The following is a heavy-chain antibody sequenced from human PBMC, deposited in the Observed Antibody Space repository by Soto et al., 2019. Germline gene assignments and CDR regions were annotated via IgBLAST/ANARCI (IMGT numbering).Heavy chain of an antibody. CDR3: AKDSGYQLPDNYFYYGLDV. J-gene: IGHJ6*02. V-gene: IGHV3-30*18. CDR1: GFTFTSHA. Sequence: GGSLRLSCAASGFTFTSHAMHWVRQTPGKGLEWVAAISYDEIYKKYASSVKGRFTVSRDNVKNTLSLQMNSLRPEDTAVYYCAKDSGYQLPDNYFYYGLDVWGQGTTVTVSS. D-gene: IGHD2-2*01. CDR2: ISYDEIYK.